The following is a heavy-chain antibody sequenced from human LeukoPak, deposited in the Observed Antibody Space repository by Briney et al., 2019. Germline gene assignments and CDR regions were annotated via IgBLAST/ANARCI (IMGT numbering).Heavy chain of an antibody. V-gene: IGHV4-4*07. J-gene: IGHJ4*02. Sequence: SETLSLTCTVSGGSIGSYYWSWVRQPAGKGLEWIGRIYTSGSTNYNPSLKSRVTMSVDTSKNQFSLKLSSVTAADTAVYYCARSLGFLDYYDSSGAFDYWGQGTLVTVSS. CDR1: GGSIGSYY. D-gene: IGHD3-22*01. CDR3: ARSLGFLDYYDSSGAFDY. CDR2: IYTSGST.